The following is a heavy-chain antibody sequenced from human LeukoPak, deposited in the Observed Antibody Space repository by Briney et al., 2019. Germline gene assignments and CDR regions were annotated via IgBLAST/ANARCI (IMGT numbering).Heavy chain of an antibody. CDR3: VGGYSGYDLGY. D-gene: IGHD5-12*01. CDR2: IYYSGST. CDR1: GGSVSTGSYY. V-gene: IGHV4-61*01. Sequence: KASETLSLTCTVSGGSVSTGSYYWSWIRQPPGKGLEWIGYIYYSGSTNYNPSLRSRVTISIDTSKNQFSLKLSSVTAADTAVYYCVGGYSGYDLGYWGQGTLVTVSS. J-gene: IGHJ4*02.